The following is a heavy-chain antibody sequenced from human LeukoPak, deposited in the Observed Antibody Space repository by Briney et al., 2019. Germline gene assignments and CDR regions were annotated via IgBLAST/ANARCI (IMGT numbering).Heavy chain of an antibody. D-gene: IGHD3-10*01. Sequence: GGSLRLSCAASRFTFSDYYMSWIRQAPGKGLEWVSYISSSSTYTNYADSVKGRFTVSRDNAMSSLYLQMNSLRAEDTAVYYCASGHGWRDWGQGTLVTVSS. CDR1: RFTFSDYY. CDR2: ISSSSTYT. V-gene: IGHV3-11*06. CDR3: ASGHGWRD. J-gene: IGHJ4*02.